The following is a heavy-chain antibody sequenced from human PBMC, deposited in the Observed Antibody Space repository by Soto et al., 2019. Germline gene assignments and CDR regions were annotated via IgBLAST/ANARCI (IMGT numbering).Heavy chain of an antibody. CDR2: ISTSSSHR. V-gene: IGHV3-21*04. Sequence: GGSLRLSCAASGFTFSRYSMNWVRQAPGKGLEWASSISTSSSHRYYVDSVKGRFTISRDNSKNTLFLQMNSLRAEDTAVYYCAKDQYVVVTTNWFDPWGQGTLVTVSS. CDR3: AKDQYVVVTTNWFDP. J-gene: IGHJ5*02. D-gene: IGHD2-21*02. CDR1: GFTFSRYS.